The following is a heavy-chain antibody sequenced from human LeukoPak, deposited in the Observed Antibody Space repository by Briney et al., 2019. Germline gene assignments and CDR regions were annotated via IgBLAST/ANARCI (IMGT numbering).Heavy chain of an antibody. D-gene: IGHD5-18*01. V-gene: IGHV4-59*01. CDR1: GGSITTYY. CDR2: IYYSGSTKYNPSGST. CDR3: ARGDTAATNLDY. J-gene: IGHJ4*02. Sequence: PSETLSLTCTVSGGSITTYYWTWIRQPPGKGLEWIGYIYYSGSTKYNPSGSTKYNPSLKSRVTISIDTSKNQFSLKMSSVTAADTAVYYCARGDTAATNLDYWGQGTLVTAS.